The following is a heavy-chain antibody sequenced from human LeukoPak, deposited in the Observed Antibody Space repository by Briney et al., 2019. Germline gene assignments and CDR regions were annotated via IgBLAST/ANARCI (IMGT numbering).Heavy chain of an antibody. Sequence: GGSLRLSCAASGSTFSSYSMNWVRQAPGKGLEWVSSISSSSSYIYYADSVKGRFTISRDNAKNSLYLQMNSLRAEDTAVYYCARVREDSSGYYDYWGQGTLVTVSS. J-gene: IGHJ4*02. D-gene: IGHD3-22*01. CDR2: ISSSSSYI. CDR3: ARVREDSSGYYDY. CDR1: GSTFSSYS. V-gene: IGHV3-21*01.